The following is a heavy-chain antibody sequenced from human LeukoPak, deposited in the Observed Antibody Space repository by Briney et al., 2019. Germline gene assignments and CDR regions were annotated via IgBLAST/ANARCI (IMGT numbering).Heavy chain of an antibody. CDR1: GFTFSSYA. CDR2: MSYDGSNK. V-gene: IGHV3-30-3*01. CDR3: ARDGFSVVRYYYYMDV. D-gene: IGHD2-8*01. J-gene: IGHJ6*03. Sequence: GGSLRLSCAASGFTFSSYAMHWVRQAPGKGLEWVAVMSYDGSNKYYADSVKGRFTISRDNSKNTLYLQMNSLRAEDTAVYYCARDGFSVVRYYYYMDVWGKGTTVTVSS.